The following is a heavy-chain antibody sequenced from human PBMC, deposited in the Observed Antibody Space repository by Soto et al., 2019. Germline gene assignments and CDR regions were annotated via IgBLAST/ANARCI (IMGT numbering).Heavy chain of an antibody. D-gene: IGHD6-6*01. V-gene: IGHV3-30*18. CDR2: ISYDGSNK. CDR3: AKEGTQLGSFDY. CDR1: GFTFSSYG. J-gene: IGHJ4*02. Sequence: VGSLRLSCAASGFTFSSYGMHWVRQAPGKGLEWVAVISYDGSNKYYADSVKGRFTISRDNSKNTLYLQMNSLRAEDTAVYYCAKEGTQLGSFDYWGQGTLVTVSS.